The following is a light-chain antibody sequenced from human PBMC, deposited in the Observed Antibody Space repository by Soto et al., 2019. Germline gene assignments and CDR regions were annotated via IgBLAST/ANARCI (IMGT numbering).Light chain of an antibody. Sequence: QSALTQPPSASGSPGQSVTISCTGTSSDVGGYNYVSWYQQHPGKAPKLMISGVSERPSGVPDRFSGSKSGNTASLTVSVLQAEDEADYYCSSYAGSDNWVFGRGTKVTVL. CDR1: SSDVGGYNY. CDR3: SSYAGSDNWV. J-gene: IGLJ2*01. V-gene: IGLV2-8*01. CDR2: GVS.